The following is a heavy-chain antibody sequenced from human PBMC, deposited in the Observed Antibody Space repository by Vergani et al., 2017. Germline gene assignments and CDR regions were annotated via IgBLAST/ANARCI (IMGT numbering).Heavy chain of an antibody. CDR1: GGSISSGGYS. V-gene: IGHV4-30-2*01. CDR3: ARLRYESSGDYYGNYFDY. CDR2: IYHSWST. Sequence: QLQLQESGSGLVKPSQTLSLTCAVSGGSISSGGYSWSWIRQPPGKGLEWIGYIYHSWSTYYNPSPKSRVTISVDRSKNQFSLKLSSVTAADTAVYHCARLRYESSGDYYGNYFDYWGQGTLVTVSS. D-gene: IGHD3-22*01. J-gene: IGHJ4*02.